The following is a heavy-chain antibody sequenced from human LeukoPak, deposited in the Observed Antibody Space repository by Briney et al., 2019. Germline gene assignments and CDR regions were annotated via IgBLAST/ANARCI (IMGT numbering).Heavy chain of an antibody. Sequence: PGGSLRLSCAASGFTFSDYSMTWIRQAPGKGLEWVSYISSSGFTIYYADSVKGRFTISGDNAKNSLYLQMNSLRAEDTALYYCARAQRMTTVTSSFDYWGQGTLVPVSS. D-gene: IGHD4-17*01. V-gene: IGHV3-11*01. CDR1: GFTFSDYS. CDR3: ARAQRMTTVTSSFDY. CDR2: ISSSGFTI. J-gene: IGHJ4*02.